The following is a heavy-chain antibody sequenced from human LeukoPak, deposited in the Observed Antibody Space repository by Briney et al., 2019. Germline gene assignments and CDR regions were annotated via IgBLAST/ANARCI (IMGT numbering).Heavy chain of an antibody. J-gene: IGHJ4*02. V-gene: IGHV3-9*01. CDR3: AKDRSGSYALDY. D-gene: IGHD1-26*01. CDR2: ISWNSGSI. CDR1: GFTFDDYA. Sequence: GGSLRLSCAASGFTFDDYAMHWVRQAPGKGLEWVSGISWNSGSIGYADSVKGRFSISRDNAKNSLYLQMNSLRAEDTALYYCAKDRSGSYALDYWGQGTLVTVSS.